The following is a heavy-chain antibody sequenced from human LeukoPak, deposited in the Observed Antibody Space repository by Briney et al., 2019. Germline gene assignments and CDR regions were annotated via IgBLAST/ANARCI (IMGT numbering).Heavy chain of an antibody. Sequence: SETLSLTCTVSGGSISSSSYYWNWIRQPPGKGLEWIGSIYYTGNTYYSPSLKSRVTMSVDTSKNQFSLKLSSVTAADTAVYYCARENDRYGRIDYWGQGTQVTVSS. CDR1: GGSISSSSYY. CDR3: ARENDRYGRIDY. J-gene: IGHJ4*02. V-gene: IGHV4-39*07. CDR2: IYYTGNT. D-gene: IGHD5-18*01.